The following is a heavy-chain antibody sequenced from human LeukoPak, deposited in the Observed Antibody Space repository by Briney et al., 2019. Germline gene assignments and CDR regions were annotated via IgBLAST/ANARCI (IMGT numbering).Heavy chain of an antibody. CDR1: GGSISTYY. D-gene: IGHD4-17*01. CDR2: IHDTGNT. V-gene: IGHV4-59*01. J-gene: IGHJ4*02. Sequence: SETLSLTCTVSGGSISTYYWSGIRQPPGKGLEWIGYIHDTGNTNHNAALQSRVTISVDTSENRFSLNLRSVTAADTAVYYCASGGDYRGPFDYWGQGTLVTVSS. CDR3: ASGGDYRGPFDY.